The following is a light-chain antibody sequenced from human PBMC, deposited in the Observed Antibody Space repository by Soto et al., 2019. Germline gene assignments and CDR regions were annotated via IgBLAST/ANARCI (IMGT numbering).Light chain of an antibody. CDR3: SSYASSNTQV. J-gene: IGLJ2*01. CDR2: DVS. Sequence: QSALTQPASVSGSPGQSITDSCIGTSSDVGGYNYVSWYQQHPGKAPKLMIHDVSDRPSGVSNRFSGSKSGNTASLTISGLQAEDEAYYYCSSYASSNTQVFGGGTKLTVL. CDR1: SSDVGGYNY. V-gene: IGLV2-14*01.